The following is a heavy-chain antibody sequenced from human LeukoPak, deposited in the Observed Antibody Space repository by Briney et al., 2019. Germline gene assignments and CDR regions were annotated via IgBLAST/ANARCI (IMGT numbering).Heavy chain of an antibody. J-gene: IGHJ6*02. CDR2: IYYSGST. CDR3: ARTVAPDIVVVPAAIPHYYYYGMDV. Sequence: PSETLSLTCTVSGVSISSGGYYWRGLRQHPGKGLEWIGYIYYSGSTYYNPSLKSRVTISVDTSKNQFSLKLSSVTAADTAVYYCARTVAPDIVVVPAAIPHYYYYGMDVWGQGTTVTVSS. V-gene: IGHV4-31*03. D-gene: IGHD2-2*02. CDR1: GVSISSGGYY.